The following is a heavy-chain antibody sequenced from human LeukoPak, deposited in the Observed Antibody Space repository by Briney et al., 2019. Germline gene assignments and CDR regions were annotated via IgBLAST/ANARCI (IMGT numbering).Heavy chain of an antibody. CDR1: GGSISSSSYY. J-gene: IGHJ4*02. V-gene: IGHV4-61*01. D-gene: IGHD2-2*01. Sequence: PSETLSLTCTVSGGSISSSSYYWSWIRQPPGKGLEWIGYIYYSGSTNYNPSLKSRVTISVDTSKNQFSLKLSSVTAADTAVYYCARDRVVVVPAAMRRGYYFDYWGQGTLVTVSS. CDR2: IYYSGST. CDR3: ARDRVVVVPAAMRRGYYFDY.